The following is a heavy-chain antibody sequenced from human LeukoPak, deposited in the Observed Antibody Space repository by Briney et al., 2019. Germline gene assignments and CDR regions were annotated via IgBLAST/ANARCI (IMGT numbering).Heavy chain of an antibody. V-gene: IGHV3-23*01. D-gene: IGHD3-10*01. CDR3: AKHMYLRGVSPFDY. J-gene: IGHJ4*02. CDR1: GFTFSNYP. Sequence: GGSLRLSCAASGFTFSNYPMTWGRQAQGKGLEWVSAISGTTGNTFYADSVKGRFTISRDNSKNTLYLQMNSLRAEDTAVYYCAKHMYLRGVSPFDYWGQGTLVTVSS. CDR2: ISGTTGNT.